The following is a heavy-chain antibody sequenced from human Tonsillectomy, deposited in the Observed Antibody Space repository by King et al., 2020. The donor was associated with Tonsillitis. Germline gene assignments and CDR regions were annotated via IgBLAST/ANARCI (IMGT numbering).Heavy chain of an antibody. CDR3: ARAPLLRSGSYLLLRFDD. Sequence: VQLQQWGAGLLKPSETLSLTCAVYGGSFSGYYWSWIRQPPGKGLEWIGEINHSGSTNYNPSLKSRVTISVDTSKNQFSLKLTSVTAADTAVYYCARAPLLRSGSYLLLRFDDWGQGTLVTVCS. D-gene: IGHD1-26*01. J-gene: IGHJ4*02. CDR2: INHSGST. V-gene: IGHV4-34*01. CDR1: GGSFSGYY.